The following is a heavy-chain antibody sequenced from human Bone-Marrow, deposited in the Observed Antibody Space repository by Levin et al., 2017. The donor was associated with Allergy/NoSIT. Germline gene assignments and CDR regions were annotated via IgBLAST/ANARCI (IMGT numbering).Heavy chain of an antibody. Sequence: ASVKVSCKASGYTFNNFAMSWVRQAPGQGLEWVGWININSGNPTYAQDFTGRFVFSLDTSVSTTYLQISSLKPEDSAVYYCARVQVNKYGSYFYSFFLDHWGQGTLVTVSS. V-gene: IGHV7-4-1*02. D-gene: IGHD1-26*01. CDR1: GYTFNNFA. J-gene: IGHJ4*02. CDR2: ININSGNP. CDR3: ARVQVNKYGSYFYSFFLDH.